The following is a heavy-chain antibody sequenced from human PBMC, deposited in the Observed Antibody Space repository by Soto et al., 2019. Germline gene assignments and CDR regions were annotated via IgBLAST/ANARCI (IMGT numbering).Heavy chain of an antibody. CDR1: GGTFSSYA. CDR2: IIPIFGTA. J-gene: IGHJ6*02. V-gene: IGHV1-69*01. Sequence: QVQLVQSGAEVKKPGSSVKVSCKASGGTFSSYAIIWVRQAPGQGLVWMGGIIPIFGTANYAQKFQGRVTISAHESPSTAYMEPSRLSSENTAVYYCARARRYFDSAGHADDYSDYGMDVWGQGTTVTVSS. CDR3: ARARRYFDSAGHADDYSDYGMDV. D-gene: IGHD3-9*01.